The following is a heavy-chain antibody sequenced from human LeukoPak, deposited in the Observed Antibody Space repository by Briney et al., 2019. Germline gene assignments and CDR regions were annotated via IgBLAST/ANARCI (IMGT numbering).Heavy chain of an antibody. CDR3: ARESCSSTSCYSRLGLN. J-gene: IGHJ4*02. V-gene: IGHV4-38-2*02. CDR2: IYHSGIT. Sequence: PSETLSLTCTVSGYSISSGYYWGWIRQPPGKGLEWIGSIYHSGITYYNPSLKGRVAISVDTSRNQFSLKLSSVTAADTAVYYCARESCSSTSCYSRLGLNWGQGTLVTVSS. D-gene: IGHD2-2*01. CDR1: GYSISSGYY.